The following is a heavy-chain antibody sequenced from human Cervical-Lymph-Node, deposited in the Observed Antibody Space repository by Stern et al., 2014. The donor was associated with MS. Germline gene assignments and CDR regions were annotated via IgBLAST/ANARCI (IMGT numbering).Heavy chain of an antibody. D-gene: IGHD1-26*01. V-gene: IGHV1-58*01. J-gene: IGHJ4*02. CDR3: AARLRVGPAHDY. CDR1: GFTFTSSA. Sequence: QLVESGPEVKKPGTSVKVSCKASGFTFTSSAVQWVRQARGQRLEWIGWIVVGSGNTNYAQKFQERVTITRDMSTSTAYMELSSLRSEDTAVYYCAARLRVGPAHDYWGQGTLVTVSS. CDR2: IVVGSGNT.